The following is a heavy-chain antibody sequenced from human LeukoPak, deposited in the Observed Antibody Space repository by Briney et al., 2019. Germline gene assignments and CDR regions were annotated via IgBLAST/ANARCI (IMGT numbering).Heavy chain of an antibody. CDR1: GFTFSSYA. CDR3: VKARYGGYSGEYFDY. CDR2: ISSNGGTT. J-gene: IGHJ4*02. Sequence: GGSLRLSCSASGFTFSSYAMHWVRQAPGKGLEYVSAISSNGGTTYYADSVKGRFTISRDNSKNTLYLQMSSLRAEDTAVYYCVKARYGGYSGEYFDYWGQGTLVTVSS. D-gene: IGHD5-12*01. V-gene: IGHV3-64D*06.